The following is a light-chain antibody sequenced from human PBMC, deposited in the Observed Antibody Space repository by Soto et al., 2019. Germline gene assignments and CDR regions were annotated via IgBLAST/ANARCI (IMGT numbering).Light chain of an antibody. CDR1: SSNIGAGYD. CDR2: GNS. J-gene: IGLJ1*01. CDR3: QSYDSSRSGRV. V-gene: IGLV1-40*01. Sequence: QSALTQPPSVSGAPGQRVTISCTGSSSNIGAGYDVHWYQQLPGTAPKLLISGNSNRPSGVPDRFSGSKSGTSASLAITGLQAEDEADYYCQSYDSSRSGRVFGTGTKLTVL.